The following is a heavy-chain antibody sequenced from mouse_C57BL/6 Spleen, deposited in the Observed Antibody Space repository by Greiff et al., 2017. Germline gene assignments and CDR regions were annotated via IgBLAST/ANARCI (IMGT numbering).Heavy chain of an antibody. CDR3: ARFLTITTAMDY. CDR1: GYTFTSYW. D-gene: IGHD1-2*01. V-gene: IGHV1-50*01. J-gene: IGHJ4*01. Sequence: VKLQQPGAELVKPGASVKLSCKASGYTFTSYWMQWVKQRPGQGLEWIGEIDPSDSYTNYNQKFKGKATLTVDTSSSTAYMQLSSLTSEDSAVXYCARFLTITTAMDYWGQGTSVTVSS. CDR2: IDPSDSYT.